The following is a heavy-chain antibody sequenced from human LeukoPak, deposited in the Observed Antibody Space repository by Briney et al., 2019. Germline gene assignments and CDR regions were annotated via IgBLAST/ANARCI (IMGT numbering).Heavy chain of an antibody. V-gene: IGHV4-34*01. D-gene: IGHD3-10*01. CDR1: GGSFSGYY. Sequence: SETLSLTCAVYGGSFSGYYWSWIRQPPGKGLEWIGEINHSGSTNYNPSLKSRVTISVDTSKNQFSLKLSSVTAADTAVYYCASGLLWFGELSLDYWGQGTLVAVSS. CDR2: INHSGST. J-gene: IGHJ4*02. CDR3: ASGLLWFGELSLDY.